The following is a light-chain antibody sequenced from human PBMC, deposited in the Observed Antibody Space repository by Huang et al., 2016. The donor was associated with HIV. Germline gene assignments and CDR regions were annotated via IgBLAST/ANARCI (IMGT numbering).Light chain of an antibody. V-gene: IGKV3-15*01. CDR1: QSVNSN. J-gene: IGKJ1*01. Sequence: VMTQSPGPLSLSPGERATLSCRASQSVNSNLVWYQQKPGQTPRLLIYGASTRATGIPARFTGSGSGTEFTLTISSLQSEDFAIYYCQHHNNWPWTFGQGTRVEVK. CDR3: QHHNNWPWT. CDR2: GAS.